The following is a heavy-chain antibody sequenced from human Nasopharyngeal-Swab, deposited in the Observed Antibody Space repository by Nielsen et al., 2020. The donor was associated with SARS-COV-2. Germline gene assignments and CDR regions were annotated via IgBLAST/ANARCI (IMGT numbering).Heavy chain of an antibody. Sequence: GESLKLSCAASGFTFSSYWMSWVRQVPGKGLEWVAVISYDGINKYYADSVKGRFTISRDNSKNTLYLQMNSLRTEDTAVYYCARDGDDYGDFYFDYWGQGTLVTVSS. V-gene: IGHV3-30-3*01. D-gene: IGHD4-17*01. CDR2: ISYDGINK. CDR1: GFTFSSYW. CDR3: ARDGDDYGDFYFDY. J-gene: IGHJ4*02.